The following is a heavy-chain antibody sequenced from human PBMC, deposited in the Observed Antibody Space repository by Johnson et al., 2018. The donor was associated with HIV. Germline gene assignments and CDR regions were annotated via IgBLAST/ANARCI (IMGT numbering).Heavy chain of an antibody. CDR1: GFTFSNAW. CDR2: IKSKTDGGTT. D-gene: IGHD3-16*01. J-gene: IGHJ3*01. V-gene: IGHV3-15*01. Sequence: VQLVESGGGLVKPGGSLRLSCAASGFTFSNAWMSWVRQAPGKGLAWVGRIKSKTDGGTTDYAAPVKGRFTISRDDSKNTLYLQMNSLRPEDTAVYYCARDGRDLITRGSFDVWGQGTVVTVSS. CDR3: ARDGRDLITRGSFDV.